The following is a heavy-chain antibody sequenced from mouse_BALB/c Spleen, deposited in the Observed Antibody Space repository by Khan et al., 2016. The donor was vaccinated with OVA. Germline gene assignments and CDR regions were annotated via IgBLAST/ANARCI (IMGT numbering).Heavy chain of an antibody. V-gene: IGHV3-6*02. CDR3: ERAGSSCPALFAY. J-gene: IGHJ3*01. CDR1: GYSITSGYF. D-gene: IGHD3-1*01. CDR2: LRYDGNS. Sequence: EVQLQESGPGLVTPSQSLSLTCSVTGYSITSGYFWNWIRQFPGNKLEWMVYLRYDGNSNYNPSLKNRISITRDTTKNQFFLRFNSVTPEDTATYYCERAGSSCPALFAYWGQGTLVTVSA.